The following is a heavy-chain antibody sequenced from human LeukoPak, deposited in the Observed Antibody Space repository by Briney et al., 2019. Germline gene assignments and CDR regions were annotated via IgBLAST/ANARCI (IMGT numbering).Heavy chain of an antibody. J-gene: IGHJ4*02. Sequence: ASVKVSCKASGYTFTSYDINWVRQATGQGLEWMGWMNPNSGNTGYAQMFQGRVTMTRNTSISTAYMELSSLRSEDTAVYYCARASSLYDFWSGYTNHFDYWGQGTLVTVSS. CDR3: ARASSLYDFWSGYTNHFDY. CDR1: GYTFTSYD. CDR2: MNPNSGNT. V-gene: IGHV1-8*01. D-gene: IGHD3-3*01.